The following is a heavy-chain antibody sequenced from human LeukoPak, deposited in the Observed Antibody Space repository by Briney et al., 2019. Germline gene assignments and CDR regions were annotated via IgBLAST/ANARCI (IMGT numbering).Heavy chain of an antibody. CDR1: GYTFTSYG. V-gene: IGHV1-18*01. Sequence: ASVKVSCKASGYTFTSYGISWVRQAPGQGLEWMGWISTYNGNTNYAQKLQGRVTMTTDTSTSTAYMDLRSLTSDDTAVYYCARDSTSRITIFGVPNDYWGQGTLVTVSS. J-gene: IGHJ4*02. D-gene: IGHD3-3*01. CDR3: ARDSTSRITIFGVPNDY. CDR2: ISTYNGNT.